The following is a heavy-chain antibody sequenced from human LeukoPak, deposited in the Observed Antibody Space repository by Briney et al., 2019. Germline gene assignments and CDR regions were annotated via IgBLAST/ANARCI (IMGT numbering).Heavy chain of an antibody. Sequence: GVSQRLSCAASGFTFSNYDMNWVRQAPGKGLEWVAFIRYSGSKKYYADSVKGRFTTSRDNFKNTLYLQMNSLRAEDTAVYYCAKDWTYYFDYWGQGTLVTVSS. CDR2: IRYSGSKK. J-gene: IGHJ4*02. CDR1: GFTFSNYD. CDR3: AKDWTYYFDY. V-gene: IGHV3-30*02. D-gene: IGHD3/OR15-3a*01.